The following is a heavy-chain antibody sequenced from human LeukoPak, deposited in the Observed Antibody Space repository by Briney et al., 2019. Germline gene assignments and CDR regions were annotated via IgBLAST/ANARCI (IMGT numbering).Heavy chain of an antibody. Sequence: GGSLRLSCAASGFTFSSYGMHWVRQAPGKGLEWVAFIRYDGSNKYYADSVKGRFTISRDNSKNTLYLQMNSLRADDTAVYYCARDGYSSSWYSPLKASGTRNWFDPWGQGTLVTVSS. CDR2: IRYDGSNK. CDR3: ARDGYSSSWYSPLKASGTRNWFDP. D-gene: IGHD6-13*01. V-gene: IGHV3-30*02. CDR1: GFTFSSYG. J-gene: IGHJ5*02.